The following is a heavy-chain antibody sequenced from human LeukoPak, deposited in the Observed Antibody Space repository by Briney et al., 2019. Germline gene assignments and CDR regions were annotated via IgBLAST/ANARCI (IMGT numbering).Heavy chain of an antibody. J-gene: IGHJ6*03. D-gene: IGHD2-21*01. CDR1: GGSFSAYS. V-gene: IGHV4-34*01. CDR2: INHSGST. CDR3: GRLCGKRIYSYYMDV. Sequence: PSETLSLTCVVYGGSFSAYSWTWIRQPPGKGLEWIGEINHSGSTNYSPSLKSRVTISLDTSKHQFSLKLTSLTAAATAVYYCGRLCGKRIYSYYMDVGGKGTTVTVP.